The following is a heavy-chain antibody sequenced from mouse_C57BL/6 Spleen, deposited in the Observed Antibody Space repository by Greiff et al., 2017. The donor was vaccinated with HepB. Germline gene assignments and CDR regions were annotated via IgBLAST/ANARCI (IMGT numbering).Heavy chain of an antibody. D-gene: IGHD2-2*01. CDR3: AKGGTMVTTLDY. J-gene: IGHJ2*01. CDR2: IWSGGST. V-gene: IGHV2-4*01. Sequence: VKLKQSGPGLVQPSQSLSITCTVSGFSLTSYGVHWVRHPPGKGLEWLGVIWSGGSTDYNAAFISRLSISKDNSKSQVFFKMNSLQADDTAIYYCAKGGTMVTTLDYWGQGTTLTVSS. CDR1: GFSLTSYG.